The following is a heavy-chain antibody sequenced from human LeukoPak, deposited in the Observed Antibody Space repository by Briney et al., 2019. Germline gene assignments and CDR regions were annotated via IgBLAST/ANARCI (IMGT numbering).Heavy chain of an antibody. D-gene: IGHD3-22*01. CDR2: IYTSGST. Sequence: SETLSLTCTVSGGSISSGDYYWSWIRQPAGKGLEWIGRIYTSGSTNYNPSLKSRVTISVDTSKNQFSLKLSSVTAADTAVYYCARDGIYDSSGYYSKTYAFDIWGQGTMVTVSS. V-gene: IGHV4-61*02. J-gene: IGHJ3*02. CDR3: ARDGIYDSSGYYSKTYAFDI. CDR1: GGSISSGDYY.